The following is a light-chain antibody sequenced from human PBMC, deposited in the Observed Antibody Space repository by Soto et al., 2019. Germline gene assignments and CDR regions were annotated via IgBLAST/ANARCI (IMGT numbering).Light chain of an antibody. V-gene: IGLV2-14*01. CDR2: EVS. CDR1: SSDVGSHSY. CDR3: SSYTSSSTYV. Sequence: QSVLTQPASVSGSPGQSITISCTGTSSDVGSHSYVSWYQQYPGKAPKLIIYEVSYRPSGVSNRFSGSKSGNTASLTISGLQAEDEADYYCSSYTSSSTYVFGTGTKVTVL. J-gene: IGLJ1*01.